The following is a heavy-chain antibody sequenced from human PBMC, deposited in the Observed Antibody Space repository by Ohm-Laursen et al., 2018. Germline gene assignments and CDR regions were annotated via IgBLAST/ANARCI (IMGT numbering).Heavy chain of an antibody. CDR1: GFTFSNYW. CDR2: IKQDGSEQ. J-gene: IGHJ4*02. CDR3: ARAAAVAGTPFRY. V-gene: IGHV3-7*01. Sequence: SLRLSCAASGFTFSNYWMSWVRQAPGKGLEWVANIKQDGSEQYYVDSVKGRFTISRDNAKNSLYLQMNSLRAEDTAVYYCARAAAVAGTPFRYWGQGTLVTVSS. D-gene: IGHD6-19*01.